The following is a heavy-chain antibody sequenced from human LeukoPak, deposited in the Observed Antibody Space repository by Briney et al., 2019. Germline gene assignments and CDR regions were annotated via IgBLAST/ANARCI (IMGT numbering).Heavy chain of an antibody. D-gene: IGHD2-21*02. CDR3: ARDLLFTYCGGDCYFDY. Sequence: ASVKVSCKASGGTFSSYAISLVRQAPGQGLEWMGRIIPMFGTTNYAQKFRGRVTIATDESTSTAYMELSSLRSEDTAVYYCARDLLFTYCGGDCYFDYWGQGTLVTVSS. CDR2: IIPMFGTT. J-gene: IGHJ4*02. V-gene: IGHV1-69*05. CDR1: GGTFSSYA.